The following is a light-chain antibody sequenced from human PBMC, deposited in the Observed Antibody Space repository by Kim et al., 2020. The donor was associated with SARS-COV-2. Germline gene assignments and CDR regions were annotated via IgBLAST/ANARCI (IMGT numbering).Light chain of an antibody. Sequence: DIQMTQSPSSLSASVGDRVTITCRASQSISSYLNWYQQKPGKAPKLLIYAASSLQSGVPSRFSGSGSGTDFTLTISSLQPEDFATYYCQQSYSTFMYTFGQRIKLE. J-gene: IGKJ2*01. CDR2: AAS. V-gene: IGKV1-39*01. CDR3: QQSYSTFMYT. CDR1: QSISSY.